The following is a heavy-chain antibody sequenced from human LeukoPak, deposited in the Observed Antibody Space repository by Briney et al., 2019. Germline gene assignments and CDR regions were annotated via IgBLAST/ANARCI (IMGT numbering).Heavy chain of an antibody. Sequence: SKTLSLTCGASDFSISSAYYWGWIRQPPGKGLEWIGSFYHGGDTYYNPSLKSRVTISVDTPKNQFSLKLRSVTAADTAVYYCAGGIVGVHAYWGQGILVTVSS. CDR1: DFSISSAYY. CDR2: FYHGGDT. V-gene: IGHV4-38-2*01. D-gene: IGHD1-26*01. J-gene: IGHJ4*02. CDR3: AGGIVGVHAY.